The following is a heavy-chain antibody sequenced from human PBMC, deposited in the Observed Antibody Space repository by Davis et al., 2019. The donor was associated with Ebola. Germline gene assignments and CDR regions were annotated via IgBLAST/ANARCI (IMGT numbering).Heavy chain of an antibody. CDR2: INPNSGAT. D-gene: IGHD6-13*01. J-gene: IGHJ6*03. V-gene: IGHV1-2*02. CDR1: GYTFTGYY. Sequence: ASVKVSCKASGYTFTGYYIHWVRQAPGQGLEWMGCINPNSGATKYAQKFQGRVTMTRDTSISTAYMELSSLRSEDTAVYYCASGSGSSSRTTGMGGGYYYYYMDVWGKGTTVTVSS. CDR3: ASGSGSSSRTTGMGGGYYYYYMDV.